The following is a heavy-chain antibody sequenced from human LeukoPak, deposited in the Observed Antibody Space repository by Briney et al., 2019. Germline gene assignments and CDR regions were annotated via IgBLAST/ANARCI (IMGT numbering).Heavy chain of an antibody. Sequence: GGSLRLSCAASRFTFSSYSMNWVRQAPGKGLEWVSSISSSSSYIYYADSVKGRFTISRDNTKNSLYLQMNSLRAEDTAVYYCARDTGLYGDYGFDYWGQGTLVTVSS. CDR1: RFTFSSYS. D-gene: IGHD4-17*01. CDR3: ARDTGLYGDYGFDY. J-gene: IGHJ4*02. CDR2: ISSSSSYI. V-gene: IGHV3-21*01.